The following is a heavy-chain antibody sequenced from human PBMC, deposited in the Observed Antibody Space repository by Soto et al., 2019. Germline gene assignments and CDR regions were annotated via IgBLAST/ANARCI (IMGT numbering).Heavy chain of an antibody. CDR2: IYYTGST. Sequence: SETLSLTCSVSDGSINSYYWTWIRQPPGRRLEWIGYIYYTGSTNYNPSLNNRVTISLDTSKNQVSLTLTSVTAADAAVYYCAALGTVYRAVDHWGQGTLVTVSS. J-gene: IGHJ4*02. CDR3: AALGTVYRAVDH. CDR1: DGSINSYY. V-gene: IGHV4-59*01. D-gene: IGHD2-8*01.